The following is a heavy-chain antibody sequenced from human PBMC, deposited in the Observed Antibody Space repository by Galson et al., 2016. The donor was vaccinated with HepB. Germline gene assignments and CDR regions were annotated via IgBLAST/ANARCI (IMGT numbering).Heavy chain of an antibody. CDR2: INLDETEK. J-gene: IGHJ6*02. V-gene: IGHV3-7*02. D-gene: IGHD6-13*01. CDR1: GFTFSNYW. CDR3: ARGAAAAPIGGYYSALDV. Sequence: LRLSCAVSGFTFSNYWMSWVRQAPGKGPEWVADINLDETEKYYMDSVRGRLTIFRDNAKNLLFLQMNDLRVEDTAVYYCARGAAAAPIGGYYSALDVWGQGTPVTVSS.